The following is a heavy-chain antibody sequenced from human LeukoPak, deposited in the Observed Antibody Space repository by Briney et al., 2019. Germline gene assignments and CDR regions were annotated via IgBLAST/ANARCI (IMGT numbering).Heavy chain of an antibody. CDR1: GGSITSGDLY. Sequence: SETLSLTCTVSGGSITSGDLYWSWIRQPPGKGLEWIGYIYYRGNTYYNPSLKSRVTISVDTSKNQFSLELNSVTAADTAVYYCAGSSGYYYPLRYWGQGTLVTVSS. J-gene: IGHJ4*02. V-gene: IGHV4-30-4*01. CDR2: IYYRGNT. CDR3: AGSSGYYYPLRY. D-gene: IGHD3-22*01.